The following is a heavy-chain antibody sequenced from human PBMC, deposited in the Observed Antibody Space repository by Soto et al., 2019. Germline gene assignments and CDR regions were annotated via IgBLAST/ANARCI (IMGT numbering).Heavy chain of an antibody. V-gene: IGHV1-18*01. D-gene: IGHD2-15*01. CDR3: ARRRRGGGPFDY. CDR2: ISAYNGNT. CDR1: GYTFTSYG. J-gene: IGHJ4*02. Sequence: ASVKVSCKASGYTFTSYGISWLRQAPGQGLEWMGWISAYNGNTNYAQKLQGRVTMTTDTSTSTAYMELRSLRSDDTAVYYCARRRRGGGPFDYWGQGTLVTVSS.